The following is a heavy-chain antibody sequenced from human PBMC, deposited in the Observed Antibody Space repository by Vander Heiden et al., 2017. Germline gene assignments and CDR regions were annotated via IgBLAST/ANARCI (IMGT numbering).Heavy chain of an antibody. CDR1: GYTFSSFG. D-gene: IGHD3-10*01. Sequence: QVQLVQSGAEAGKPGASVRVSCKASGYTFSSFGISWVRQAPGQGLEWMGRISAKNGDTEYAQKLQGRVTMTTDTSTSTAYMELRSLRSDDTAVYYCARDYGFSDGFRYYYYGMDVWGRGTTVTVSS. V-gene: IGHV1-18*01. CDR3: ARDYGFSDGFRYYYYGMDV. J-gene: IGHJ6*02. CDR2: ISAKNGDT.